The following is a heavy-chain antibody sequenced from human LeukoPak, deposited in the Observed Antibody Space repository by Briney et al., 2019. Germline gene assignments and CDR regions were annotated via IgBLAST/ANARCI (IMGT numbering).Heavy chain of an antibody. J-gene: IGHJ6*02. CDR3: ATYTHWVAGDV. CDR1: GFTFSDSW. Sequence: GGSLRLSGAASGFTFSDSWMSWVRQAPGKGLEWVANMNQDGSEKDYVDSVKGRFTISRDNARNSLYLQMGSLRAEDTAVYYCATYTHWVAGDVWGQGTTVTVSS. D-gene: IGHD3-16*01. CDR2: MNQDGSEK. V-gene: IGHV3-7*01.